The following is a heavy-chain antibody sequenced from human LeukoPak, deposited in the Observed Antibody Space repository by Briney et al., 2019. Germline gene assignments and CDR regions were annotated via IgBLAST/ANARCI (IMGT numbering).Heavy chain of an antibody. Sequence: SGTLSLTCAVSGGSISSSNWWSWVRQPPGKGLEWIGEIYHSGSTNYNPSLKSRVTISVDKSKNQFSLKLSSVTAADTAVYYCARDTYYYDSSGYYYVCDAFDIWGQGTMVTVSS. CDR1: GGSISSSNW. J-gene: IGHJ3*02. CDR2: IYHSGST. V-gene: IGHV4-4*02. D-gene: IGHD3-22*01. CDR3: ARDTYYYDSSGYYYVCDAFDI.